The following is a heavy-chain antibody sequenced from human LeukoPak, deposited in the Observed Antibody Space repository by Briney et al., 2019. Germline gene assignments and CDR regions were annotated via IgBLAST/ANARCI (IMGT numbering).Heavy chain of an antibody. Sequence: GGSLRLSCAASGFTFSTYSMNWVRQAPGKGLEWVSSISSTSSYIYYTDSMKGRFTISRDNVKNSLYLQMNSLRAEDTAVYYCARDLGVTGDLRRAFDVWGQGTMVTVFS. V-gene: IGHV3-21*01. CDR3: ARDLGVTGDLRRAFDV. D-gene: IGHD7-27*01. CDR2: ISSTSSYI. J-gene: IGHJ3*01. CDR1: GFTFSTYS.